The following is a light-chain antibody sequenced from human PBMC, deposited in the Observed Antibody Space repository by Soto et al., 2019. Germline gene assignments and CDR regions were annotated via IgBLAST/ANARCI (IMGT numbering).Light chain of an antibody. V-gene: IGLV2-8*01. J-gene: IGLJ1*01. CDR2: EVS. Sequence: QSALTRPPSASGSPGQSVTISCTGTSSDVGDYNYVSWYQQHPGKAPKLMIYEVSKRPSGVPDRFSGSKSGNTASLTVSGLQPEDEADYYCSSYAGSNKSVFGTGTKVTVL. CDR3: SSYAGSNKSV. CDR1: SSDVGDYNY.